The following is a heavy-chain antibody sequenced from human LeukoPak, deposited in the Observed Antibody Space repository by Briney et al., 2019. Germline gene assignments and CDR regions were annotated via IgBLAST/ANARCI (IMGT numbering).Heavy chain of an antibody. J-gene: IGHJ4*02. Sequence: GGSLRLSCAASGFTFSTYAMNWVRQAPGEGLEWVSGTCGRGGGKFSADSAKGRFTISRDKSKSTLYLQMNRLKAEDAAVYYCAKDNSDDPTYYFDSWGQGTLVTVSS. CDR3: AKDNSDDPTYYFDS. V-gene: IGHV3-23*01. CDR2: TCGRGGGK. D-gene: IGHD1-1*01. CDR1: GFTFSTYA.